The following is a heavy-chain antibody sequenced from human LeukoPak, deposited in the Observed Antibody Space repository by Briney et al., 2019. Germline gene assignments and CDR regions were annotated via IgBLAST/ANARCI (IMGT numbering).Heavy chain of an antibody. Sequence: GGSLRLSCAASGFTFSDHYMDWVRQAPGKGLEWVGRIRNKVNSYTTPYAESVKGRFTISRDDSKNSLYLQMNSLKTADTAVYVCARALQYSSGWSHAFDVWGQGTMVTVSS. CDR1: GFTFSDHY. V-gene: IGHV3-72*01. D-gene: IGHD6-19*01. CDR3: ARALQYSSGWSHAFDV. J-gene: IGHJ3*01. CDR2: IRNKVNSYTT.